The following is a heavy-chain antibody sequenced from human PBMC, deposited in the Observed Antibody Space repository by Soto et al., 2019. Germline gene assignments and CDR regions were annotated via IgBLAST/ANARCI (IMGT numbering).Heavy chain of an antibody. Sequence: PSATLSLTCTVSGGSISSSSFYWAWIRQAPGKGLEWIGSIYYSGSTYYNPSLKSRVTISVDTSKNQFSLKLSSVTAADTAVYYCARDKITGLFDYWGQGTLVTVS. CDR3: ARDKITGLFDY. CDR2: IYYSGST. J-gene: IGHJ4*02. D-gene: IGHD2-8*02. V-gene: IGHV4-39*02. CDR1: GGSISSSSFY.